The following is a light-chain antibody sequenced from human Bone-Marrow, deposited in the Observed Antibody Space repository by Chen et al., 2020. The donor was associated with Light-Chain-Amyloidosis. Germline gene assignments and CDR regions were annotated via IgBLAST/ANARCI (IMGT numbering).Light chain of an antibody. Sequence: DMQMTQSPSSVSASVGDRVTITCRASQDIHTWLAWYQKKPGKAPKLLIYDSSRLESGVPSRFSGSGSGTDFTLTISNLQPEDFASYYCHQANTFPFTFGLGTKVDI. CDR3: HQANTFPFT. CDR1: QDIHTW. V-gene: IGKV1-12*01. J-gene: IGKJ3*01. CDR2: DSS.